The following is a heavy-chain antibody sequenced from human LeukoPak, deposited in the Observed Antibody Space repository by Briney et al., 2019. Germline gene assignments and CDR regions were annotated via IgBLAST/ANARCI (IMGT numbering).Heavy chain of an antibody. CDR2: ISGSGGST. J-gene: IGHJ4*02. CDR1: GFTFSSYA. CDR3: AKSIVATIEGYYFDY. V-gene: IGHV3-23*01. Sequence: PGGSLRLSCAASGFTFSSYAMNWVRQAPGKGLEWVSAISGSGGSTYYADSVKGRFTISRDNSKNTLYLQMNSLRAEETAVYYCAKSIVATIEGYYFDYWGQGTLVTVSS. D-gene: IGHD5-12*01.